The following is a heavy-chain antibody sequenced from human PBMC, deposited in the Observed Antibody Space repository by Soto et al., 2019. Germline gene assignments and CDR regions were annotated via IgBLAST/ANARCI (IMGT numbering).Heavy chain of an antibody. CDR2: INAGNGNT. CDR3: ARALYYDFWSGYFDY. J-gene: IGHJ4*02. Sequence: ASVKVSCKASGYTFTSYAMHWVRQAPGQRLEWMGWINAGNGNTKYSQKFQGRVTITRDTSASTAYMELSSLRSEDTAVYYCARALYYDFWSGYFDYWGQGTLVTVSS. D-gene: IGHD3-3*01. CDR1: GYTFTSYA. V-gene: IGHV1-3*01.